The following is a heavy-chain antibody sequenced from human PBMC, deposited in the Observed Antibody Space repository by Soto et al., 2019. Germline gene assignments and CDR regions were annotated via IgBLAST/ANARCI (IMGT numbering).Heavy chain of an antibody. Sequence: GGSLRLSCAASGFTFSSYEMNWVRQAPGKGLEWVSYISSSGSTIYYADSVKGRFTISRDNAKNSLYLQMNSLRAEDTAVYYCAREDQVWLSDAFDIWGQGTMVTVSS. CDR2: ISSSGSTI. D-gene: IGHD3-22*01. CDR1: GFTFSSYE. CDR3: AREDQVWLSDAFDI. J-gene: IGHJ3*02. V-gene: IGHV3-48*03.